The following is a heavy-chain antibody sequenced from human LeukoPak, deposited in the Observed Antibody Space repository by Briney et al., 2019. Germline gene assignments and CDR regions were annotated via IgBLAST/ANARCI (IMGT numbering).Heavy chain of an antibody. J-gene: IGHJ4*02. CDR3: TSWGSSWYELDY. CDR2: IRSVTYGGTT. Sequence: GGSLRLSCTASGFTFGDYAMSWFRQAPGKGLEWVGFIRSVTYGGTTEYAASVKGRFTISRDDSKSIAYLQMNSLKTEDTAVYYCTSWGSSWYELDYWGQGTLVTVSS. CDR1: GFTFGDYA. V-gene: IGHV3-49*03. D-gene: IGHD6-13*01.